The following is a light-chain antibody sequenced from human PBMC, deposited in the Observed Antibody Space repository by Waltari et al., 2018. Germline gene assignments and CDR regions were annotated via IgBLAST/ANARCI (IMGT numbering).Light chain of an antibody. J-gene: IGKJ2*01. CDR1: QSVSNN. CDR3: QQYNEWPYT. V-gene: IGKV3-15*01. Sequence: ETVMIQSPATLSVSQGESATPSCRASQSVSNNVAWFQQTLGQAPRLLIYAASSRGTNIPGRFGGSGSGTDFTLTISSLQAEDFAVYYCQQYNEWPYTFGQGTVLEI. CDR2: AAS.